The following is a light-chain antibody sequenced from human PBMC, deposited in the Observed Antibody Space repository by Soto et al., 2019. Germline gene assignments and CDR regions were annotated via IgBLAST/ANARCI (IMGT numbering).Light chain of an antibody. CDR2: GAS. J-gene: IGKJ1*01. Sequence: IVLTHSPGTLSSSPGERATLSCRASQSVSTSNLAWYQQRPGQAPRLLIDGASRRATGIPDRFSGSGSGTDFTLTISSLQPGDFATYYCQHYNTYPWTFGQGTKVDIK. CDR3: QHYNTYPWT. V-gene: IGKV3-20*01. CDR1: QSVSTSN.